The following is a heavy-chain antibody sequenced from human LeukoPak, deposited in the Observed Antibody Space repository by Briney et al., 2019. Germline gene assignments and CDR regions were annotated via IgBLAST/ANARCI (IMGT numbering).Heavy chain of an antibody. CDR3: ARGYSSSWLHFDY. D-gene: IGHD6-13*01. V-gene: IGHV4-59*12. J-gene: IGHJ4*02. Sequence: SETLSLTCAVSGGSISSYYWNWIRQPPGKGLEWIGYIYYSGSTYYNPSLKSRVTISVDTSKNQFSLKLSSVTAADTAVYYCARGYSSSWLHFDYWGQGTLVTVSS. CDR2: IYYSGST. CDR1: GGSISSYY.